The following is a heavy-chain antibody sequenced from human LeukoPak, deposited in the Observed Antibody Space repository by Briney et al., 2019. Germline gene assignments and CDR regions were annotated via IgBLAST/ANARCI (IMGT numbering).Heavy chain of an antibody. CDR3: AKEIAVAGQGVFDH. V-gene: IGHV3-23*01. Sequence: GGSLRLSCAASGFTFSSYAMSWVCQAPGKGLEWVSAITGNGGSTYYADSVRGRFTISRDNSKNTVYLQMSSLRAEDTAVYYCAKEIAVAGQGVFDHWGQGTLVTVFS. D-gene: IGHD6-19*01. CDR2: ITGNGGST. CDR1: GFTFSSYA. J-gene: IGHJ4*02.